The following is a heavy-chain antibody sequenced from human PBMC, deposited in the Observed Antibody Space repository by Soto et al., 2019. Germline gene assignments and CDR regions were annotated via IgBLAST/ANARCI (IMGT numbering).Heavy chain of an antibody. CDR2: IYYGGST. CDR1: GGSISSYC. Sequence: PSETLSLTCTVSGGSISSYCWSWIRQPPGEGLEWIGSIYYGGSTNYNPSLKSRVTISVDTSKNQFSLKLRSVTAADTAVYYCARAQFNILTGYYIDYWGQGTLVTVSS. V-gene: IGHV4-59*01. CDR3: ARAQFNILTGYYIDY. D-gene: IGHD3-9*01. J-gene: IGHJ4*02.